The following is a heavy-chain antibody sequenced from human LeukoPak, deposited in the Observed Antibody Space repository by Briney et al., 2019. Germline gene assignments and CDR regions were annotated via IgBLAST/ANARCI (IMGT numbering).Heavy chain of an antibody. CDR2: IYPGDSDT. D-gene: IGHD2-21*02. Sequence: GASLKISCKGSGYSFTSYWIGWVRQMPGKGLEWMGIIYPGDSDTRYSPSFQGQVTISADKSISTAYLQWSSLKASDTAMYYCARRDVVVTAISFDAFDIWGQGTMVTVSS. J-gene: IGHJ3*02. CDR3: ARRDVVVTAISFDAFDI. CDR1: GYSFTSYW. V-gene: IGHV5-51*01.